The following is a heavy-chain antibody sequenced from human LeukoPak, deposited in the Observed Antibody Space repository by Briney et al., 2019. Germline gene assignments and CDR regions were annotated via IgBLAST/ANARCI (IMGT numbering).Heavy chain of an antibody. D-gene: IGHD6-6*01. CDR1: GYTFTSYG. J-gene: IGHJ4*02. V-gene: IGHV1-18*01. CDR2: ISAYNGNT. Sequence: ASVKVSCKASGYTFTSYGISWVRQAPGQGLEWMGWISAYNGNTNYAQKLQGRVTMTTDTSTSTAYMELRSLRSDDTAVYYCARDCPCSSSGLTSDYWGQGTLVTVPS. CDR3: ARDCPCSSSGLTSDY.